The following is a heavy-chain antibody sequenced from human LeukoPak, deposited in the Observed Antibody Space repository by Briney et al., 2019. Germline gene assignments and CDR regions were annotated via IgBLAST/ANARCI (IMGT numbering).Heavy chain of an antibody. D-gene: IGHD3-9*01. CDR1: GFTFSNYA. CDR2: VSGSGGST. V-gene: IGHV3-23*01. Sequence: GGSLRLSCAASGFTFSNYAMSWVRQPPGKGLEWVSSVSGSGGSTYYADSVKGRFTISRDNSKNTLYLQMNSLRAEDTAVYYCAKRLGSVTYYYYGMDVWGQGTTVTVSS. CDR3: AKRLGSVTYYYYGMDV. J-gene: IGHJ6*02.